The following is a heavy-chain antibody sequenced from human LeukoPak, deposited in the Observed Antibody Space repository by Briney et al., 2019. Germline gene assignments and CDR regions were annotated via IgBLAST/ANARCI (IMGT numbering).Heavy chain of an antibody. CDR3: AREFPPFLAVAGPFGYYYGMDV. CDR1: GDSVSSNSAA. Sequence: SQTLSLTCAISGDSVSSNSAAWNWIRQSPSRGLEWLGRTYYRSKWYNDYAVSVKSRITINPDTSKNQFSLQLNSVTPEDTAVYYCAREFPPFLAVAGPFGYYYGMDVWGQGTTVTVSS. CDR2: TYYRSKWYN. D-gene: IGHD6-19*01. V-gene: IGHV6-1*01. J-gene: IGHJ6*02.